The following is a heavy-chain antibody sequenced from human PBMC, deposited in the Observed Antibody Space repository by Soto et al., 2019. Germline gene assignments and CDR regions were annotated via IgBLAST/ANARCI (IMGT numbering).Heavy chain of an antibody. CDR3: ARCGQFSSIQITNYYYLCMYV. CDR1: DDCIIHYS. J-gene: IGHJ6*03. D-gene: IGHD5-18*01. V-gene: IGHV4-59*08. Sequence: SVSRSFARSVEDDCIIHYSWIWIRQRPVNGLARIGYIYYSGSTNYNPSLKSRVTISVHTSKAQFSLQLSSVTAADTEVYYCARCGQFSSIQITNYYYLCMYVWGKGTAVTVS. CDR2: IYYSGST.